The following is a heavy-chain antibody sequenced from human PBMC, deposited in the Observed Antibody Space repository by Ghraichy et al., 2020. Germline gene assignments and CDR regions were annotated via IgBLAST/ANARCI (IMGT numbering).Heavy chain of an antibody. J-gene: IGHJ3*02. CDR2: IYYSGST. Sequence: SETLSLTCTVSSGSISSSSYYWGWIRQPPGKGLEWIGSIYYSGSTYYNPSLKSRVTISVDTSKNQFSLKLSSVTAADTAVYYCARQGLRDGYNLYAFDIWGQGTMVTVSS. D-gene: IGHD5-24*01. V-gene: IGHV4-39*01. CDR1: SGSISSSSYY. CDR3: ARQGLRDGYNLYAFDI.